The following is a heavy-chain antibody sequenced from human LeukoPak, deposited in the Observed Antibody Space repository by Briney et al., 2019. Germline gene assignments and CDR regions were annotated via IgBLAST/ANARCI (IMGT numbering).Heavy chain of an antibody. D-gene: IGHD3-22*01. Sequence: KASETLSLTCTVSGGSISSYYWSWIRQPPGKGLEWIGYIYYSGSTNYNPSLKSRVTISVDTSKNQFSLKLSSVTVADTAVYYCARFYYYDSTQGAFDIWGQGTMVTVSS. CDR1: GGSISSYY. V-gene: IGHV4-59*08. CDR2: IYYSGST. J-gene: IGHJ3*02. CDR3: ARFYYYDSTQGAFDI.